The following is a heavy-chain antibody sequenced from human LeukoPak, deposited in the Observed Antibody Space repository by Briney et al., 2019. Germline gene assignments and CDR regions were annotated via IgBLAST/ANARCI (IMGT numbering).Heavy chain of an antibody. J-gene: IGHJ4*02. CDR3: AKDSWELLYYFDY. CDR1: GFTFSSYG. V-gene: IGHV3-30*18. Sequence: GRSLRLSCAASGFTFSSYGMHWVRQAPGKGLEWVAVISYDGSNKYYADSVKGRFTTSRDNSKNTLYLQMNSLRAEDTAVYYCAKDSWELLYYFDYWGQGTLVTVSS. D-gene: IGHD1-26*01. CDR2: ISYDGSNK.